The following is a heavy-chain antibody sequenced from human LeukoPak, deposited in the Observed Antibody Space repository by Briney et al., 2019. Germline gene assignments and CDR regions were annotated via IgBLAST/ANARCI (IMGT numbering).Heavy chain of an antibody. CDR3: VRVSKDTFLPSFFDY. V-gene: IGHV3-11*04. D-gene: IGHD3-3*02. CDR2: ISSTDGTM. J-gene: IGHJ4*02. CDR1: GFTFSDYH. Sequence: GGSLRLSCAASGFTFSDYHLSWIRQAPGKGLECVSYISSTDGTMFYAASVKGRFSISRDNAQNSLHLQMNSLRAEDSAIYYCVRVSKDTFLPSFFDYWGQGTPVTVSS.